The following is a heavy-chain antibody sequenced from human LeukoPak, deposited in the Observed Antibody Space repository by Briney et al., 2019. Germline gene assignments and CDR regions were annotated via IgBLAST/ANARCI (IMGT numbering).Heavy chain of an antibody. D-gene: IGHD5-18*01. V-gene: IGHV4-34*01. CDR1: GGSFSGYY. CDR2: INHSGST. CDR3: ATGGLRGYSYGYRFDY. J-gene: IGHJ4*02. Sequence: PSETLSLTCAVYGGSFSGYYWSWIRQPPGKGLEWIGEINHSGSTNYNPSLKSRVTISVDTSKNQFSLKPSSVTAADTAVYYCATGGLRGYSYGYRFDYWGQGTLVTVSS.